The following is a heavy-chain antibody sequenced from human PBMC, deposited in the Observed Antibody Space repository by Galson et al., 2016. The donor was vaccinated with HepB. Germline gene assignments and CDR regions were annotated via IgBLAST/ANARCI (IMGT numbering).Heavy chain of an antibody. Sequence: SLRLSCAASGFTFSSYGIHWVRQAPGKGLEWVAVISYDGSEKYYGDSVKGRFTISRDNSKNMVFLQMNSLRPEDTAVYFCAKSRIYFYYMDIWGKGTTITVSS. CDR3: AKSRIYFYYMDI. J-gene: IGHJ6*03. CDR1: GFTFSSYG. D-gene: IGHD2/OR15-2a*01. V-gene: IGHV3-30*18. CDR2: ISYDGSEK.